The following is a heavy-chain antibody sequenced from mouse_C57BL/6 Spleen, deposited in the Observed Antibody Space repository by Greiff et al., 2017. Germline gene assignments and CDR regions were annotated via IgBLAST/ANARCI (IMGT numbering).Heavy chain of an antibody. CDR2: IHPNSGST. J-gene: IGHJ4*01. CDR1: GYTFTSYW. V-gene: IGHV1-64*01. Sequence: QVQLKQPGAELVKPGASVKLSCKASGYTFTSYWMHWVKQRPGQGLEWIGMIHPNSGSTNYNEKFKSKATLTVDKSSSTAYMQLSSLTSEDSAVYYCARSSDYAMDYWGQGTSVTVSS. CDR3: ARSSDYAMDY.